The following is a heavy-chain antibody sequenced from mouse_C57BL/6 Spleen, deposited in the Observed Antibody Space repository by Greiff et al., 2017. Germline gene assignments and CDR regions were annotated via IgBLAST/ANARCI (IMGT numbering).Heavy chain of an antibody. D-gene: IGHD2-4*01. CDR2: ISSGGDYI. J-gene: IGHJ3*01. CDR1: GFTFSSYA. V-gene: IGHV5-9-1*02. Sequence: EVQGVESGEGLVKPGGSLKLSCAASGFTFSSYAMSWVRQTPEKRLEWVAYISSGGDYIYYADTVKGRFTISRDNARNTLYLQMSSLKSEDTAMYYCTIYYDYDGGFAYWGQGTLVTVSA. CDR3: TIYYDYDGGFAY.